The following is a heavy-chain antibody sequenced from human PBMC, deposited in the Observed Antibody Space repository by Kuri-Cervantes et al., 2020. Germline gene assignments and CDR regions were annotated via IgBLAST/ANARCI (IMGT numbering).Heavy chain of an antibody. V-gene: IGHV3-30*03. CDR2: ISYDGSNK. CDR1: GFTFSRYG. Sequence: GESLKISCAASGFTFSRYGMHWVRQAPGKGLEWVAVISYDGSNKYYADSVKGRFTISRDNSKNTLYLQMNSLRAEDTAVYYCARDISDYWGQGTLVTVSS. CDR3: ARDISDY. J-gene: IGHJ4*02.